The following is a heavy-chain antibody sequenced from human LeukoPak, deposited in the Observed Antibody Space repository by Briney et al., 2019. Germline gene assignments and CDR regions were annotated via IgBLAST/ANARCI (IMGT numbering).Heavy chain of an antibody. V-gene: IGHV4-39*01. CDR3: ARHLPRSNSSPALVDY. D-gene: IGHD6-6*01. CDR2: IYYSGST. J-gene: IGHJ4*02. Sequence: SETLSLTCTVSGGSISSYYWSWIRQPPGKGLEWIGSIYYSGSTYYSPSLKSRVTISVDTSKNQFSLKLSSVTAADTAVYYCARHLPRSNSSPALVDYWGQGTLVTVSS. CDR1: GGSISSYY.